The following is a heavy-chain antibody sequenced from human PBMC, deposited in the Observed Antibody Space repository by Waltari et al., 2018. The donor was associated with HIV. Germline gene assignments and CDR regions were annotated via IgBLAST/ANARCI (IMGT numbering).Heavy chain of an antibody. CDR1: RYHFLTYY. D-gene: IGHD3-10*01. Sequence: QVQLVRSGAEVRRPGASVKVSCQASRYHFLTYYTRCARQAPGHCLEWMGIINPGGDSTNYAQKCKCRVTMTRYSDTSAVCKEENSLKSEGTAVYYCARDPRGSESGCDIWGQGTVVTVSS. CDR3: ARDPRGSESGCDI. V-gene: IGHV1-46*01. CDR2: INPGGDST. J-gene: IGHJ3*02.